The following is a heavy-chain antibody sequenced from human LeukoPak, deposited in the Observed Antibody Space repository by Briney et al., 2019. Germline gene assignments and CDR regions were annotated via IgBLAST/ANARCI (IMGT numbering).Heavy chain of an antibody. CDR2: IYWNDDK. V-gene: IGHV2-5*01. J-gene: IGHJ4*02. CDR1: GFSLSTSGVG. D-gene: IGHD6-13*01. Sequence: SGPTLVNPTQTLTLTCTFSGFSLSTSGVGVGWIRQPPVKALEWLALIYWNDDKRYSPSLKSRLTITKDTSKNQVVLTMANMDPVDTATYYCAHDGEYTTSWYDFDYWGQGTLVTVSS. CDR3: AHDGEYTTSWYDFDY.